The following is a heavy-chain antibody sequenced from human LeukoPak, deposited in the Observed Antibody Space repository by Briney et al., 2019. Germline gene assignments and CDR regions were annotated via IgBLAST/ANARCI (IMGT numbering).Heavy chain of an antibody. Sequence: KPSETLSLTCAVSGYSISSGYYWGWIRQPAGKGLEWIGRIYTSGSTNYNPSLKSRVTISVDTSKNQFSLKLSSVTAADTTVYYCARGRPSYDFWSGYLFDYWGQGTLVTVSS. V-gene: IGHV4-61*02. CDR2: IYTSGST. CDR1: GYSISSGYY. J-gene: IGHJ4*02. D-gene: IGHD3-3*01. CDR3: ARGRPSYDFWSGYLFDY.